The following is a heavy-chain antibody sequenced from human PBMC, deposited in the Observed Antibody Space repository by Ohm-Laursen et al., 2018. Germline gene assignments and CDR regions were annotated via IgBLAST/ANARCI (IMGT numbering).Heavy chain of an antibody. CDR2: ISWNSGSI. Sequence: TLSLTCAASGFTFDDYAMHWVRQAPGKGLEWVSGISWNSGSIGYADSVKGRFTISRDNAKNSLYLQMNSLRAEDTALYYCAKDPRSGIAVAGAFDYWGQGTLVTVSS. CDR3: AKDPRSGIAVAGAFDY. J-gene: IGHJ4*02. D-gene: IGHD6-19*01. V-gene: IGHV3-9*01. CDR1: GFTFDDYA.